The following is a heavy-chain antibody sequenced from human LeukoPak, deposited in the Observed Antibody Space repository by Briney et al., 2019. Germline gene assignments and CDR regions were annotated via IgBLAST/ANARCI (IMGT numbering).Heavy chain of an antibody. CDR2: IWYDGSIK. Sequence: GGSLRLSCAASGFSFSSYGMHWVRQAPGKGLEWVAVIWYDGSIKYYGDSVKGRFTISRDNSKNTLYLQMNSLSAEDTAVYYCAKSRGYEKGGPADYWGQGTLVTVSS. D-gene: IGHD6-13*01. CDR3: AKSRGYEKGGPADY. J-gene: IGHJ4*02. V-gene: IGHV3-33*06. CDR1: GFSFSSYG.